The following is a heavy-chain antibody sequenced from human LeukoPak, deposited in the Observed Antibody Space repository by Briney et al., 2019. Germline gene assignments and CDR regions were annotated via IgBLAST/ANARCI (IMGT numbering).Heavy chain of an antibody. CDR2: IIPIFVTA. V-gene: IGHV1-69*05. Sequence: ASVKVSCKSSAGTFSSYAISWVRQAPGQGLEWMGGIIPIFVTANYAQKFQGRVTITTDESTSTAYMELSSLRSEDTAVYYCARHPVTSTVTTLDYWGQGTLVTVSS. D-gene: IGHD4-17*01. CDR1: AGTFSSYA. J-gene: IGHJ4*02. CDR3: ARHPVTSTVTTLDY.